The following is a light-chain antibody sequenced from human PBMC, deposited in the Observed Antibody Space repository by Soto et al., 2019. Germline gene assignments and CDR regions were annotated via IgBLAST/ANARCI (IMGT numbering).Light chain of an antibody. V-gene: IGLV6-57*01. J-gene: IGLJ3*02. CDR2: EDN. CDR3: QSYDTCNPLV. Sequence: NFMLTQPHSVSASPGKPVPISCTRSSGSIGSSYVQWYPQRPGSSPTTVIFEDNQRPTGVPVRFSGYIDSSSNSASLVISGLRTEDEADYYCQSYDTCNPLVFGGGTKLTVL. CDR1: SGSIGSSY.